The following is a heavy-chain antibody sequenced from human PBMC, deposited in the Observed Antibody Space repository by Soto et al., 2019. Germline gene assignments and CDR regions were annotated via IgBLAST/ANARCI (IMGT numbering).Heavy chain of an antibody. CDR3: AIARVADSSLDH. J-gene: IGHJ4*01. V-gene: IGHV3-30*01. CDR2: ISYDSSEI. Sequence: PWGSLRLSWGASGFTFSNNAMHWVRQAPGKGREWVAFISYDSSEIFYADSVKVRFTISRDNPENTLFLHMNSPRADDTAVYYCAIARVADSSLDHWGQGILVTVSS. CDR1: GFTFSNNA. D-gene: IGHD3-3*01.